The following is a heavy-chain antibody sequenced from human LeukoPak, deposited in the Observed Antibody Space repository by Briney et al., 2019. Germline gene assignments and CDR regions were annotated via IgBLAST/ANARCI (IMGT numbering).Heavy chain of an antibody. CDR2: IKPDGSAE. V-gene: IGHV3-7*01. Sequence: GGSLRLSCEASGFIFDTHWMNWVRQFPGGGLEWVANIKPDGSAEYYLHSVKGRFSISRNNVKNLVYLQLNSLRTEDTAVYYCSGRSGFSSIYWGQGTLVTVSS. CDR1: GFIFDTHW. J-gene: IGHJ4*02. D-gene: IGHD2-2*01. CDR3: SGRSGFSSIY.